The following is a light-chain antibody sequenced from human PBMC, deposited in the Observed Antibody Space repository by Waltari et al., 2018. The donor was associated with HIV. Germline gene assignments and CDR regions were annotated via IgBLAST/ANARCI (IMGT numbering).Light chain of an antibody. CDR2: GKN. Sequence: SSELTQDPDVSVALGQTLKIPCQGASLRSYYSNWYQQKPGQAPVLVLHGKNSRPSGVPDRFSGASSGSTASLTITGAQAEDEAVYYCHSRDSSGNSYVFGNGTQVTVL. V-gene: IGLV3-19*01. J-gene: IGLJ1*01. CDR1: SLRSYY. CDR3: HSRDSSGNSYV.